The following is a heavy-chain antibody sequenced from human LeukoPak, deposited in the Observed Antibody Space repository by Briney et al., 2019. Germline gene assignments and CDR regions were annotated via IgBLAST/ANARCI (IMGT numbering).Heavy chain of an antibody. J-gene: IGHJ4*02. V-gene: IGHV1-69*04. CDR2: IIPILGIA. CDR3: ARMAVAAAGSFDY. Sequence: SVKVSCEASGGTFSSYAISWVRQAPEQGLEWMGRIIPILGIANYAQKFQGRVTITADKSTSTAYMELSSLRSEDTAVYYCARMAVAAAGSFDYWGQGTLVTVSS. CDR1: GGTFSSYA. D-gene: IGHD6-13*01.